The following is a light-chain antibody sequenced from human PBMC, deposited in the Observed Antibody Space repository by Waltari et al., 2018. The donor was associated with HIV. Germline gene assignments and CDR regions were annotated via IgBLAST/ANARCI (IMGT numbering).Light chain of an antibody. Sequence: QSALTQPRSVSGSPGQSVTISCTGTSSDVGGYHYVSWYQQHPGKAPKLMIYEVSKRPSGVPDRFSGSKSGNTASLTISGLQAEDEADYYCCSYAGSYTVFGGGTKLTVL. V-gene: IGLV2-11*01. J-gene: IGLJ2*01. CDR2: EVS. CDR1: SSDVGGYHY. CDR3: CSYAGSYTV.